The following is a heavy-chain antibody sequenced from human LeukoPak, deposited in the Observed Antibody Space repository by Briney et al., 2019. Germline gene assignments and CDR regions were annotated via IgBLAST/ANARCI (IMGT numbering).Heavy chain of an antibody. CDR3: AKDRDYGGNSGGYFDL. CDR1: GFTFTRYA. V-gene: IGHV3-23*01. D-gene: IGHD4-23*01. J-gene: IGHJ2*01. CDR2: ISGIGGST. Sequence: GGSLRLSCAASGFTFTRYAMNWVRQAPGKGLKWVSAISGIGGSTYYADSVKGRFTISRDNSKNTLYLQMNSLRAEDTAVYYCAKDRDYGGNSGGYFDLWGRGTLVTVSS.